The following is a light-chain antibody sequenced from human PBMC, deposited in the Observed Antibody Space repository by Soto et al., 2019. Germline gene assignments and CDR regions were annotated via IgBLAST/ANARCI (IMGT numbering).Light chain of an antibody. Sequence: EIVMTQSPATLSVSPGERATLSCRASQSISTILAWYQQRPGQAPRLLMYGASTRAAGIPARFSGSGSGTEFTLTISSLQSEDFAVYCCQQYIKWPRTFGQGTKLEIK. V-gene: IGKV3-15*01. J-gene: IGKJ2*01. CDR2: GAS. CDR3: QQYIKWPRT. CDR1: QSISTI.